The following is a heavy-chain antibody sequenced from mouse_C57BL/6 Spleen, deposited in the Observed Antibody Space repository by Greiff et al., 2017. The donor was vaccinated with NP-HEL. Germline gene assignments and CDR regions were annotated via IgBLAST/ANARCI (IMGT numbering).Heavy chain of an antibody. Sequence: VQLQQPGAELVRPGSSVKLSCKASGYTFTSYWMDWVKQRPGQGLEWIGNIYPSDSETHYNQKFKDKATLTVDKSSSTAYMQLSSLTSEDSAVYYCARGDYDYGGYAMDYWGQGTSVTVSS. V-gene: IGHV1-61*01. CDR3: ARGDYDYGGYAMDY. CDR2: IYPSDSET. CDR1: GYTFTSYW. D-gene: IGHD2-4*01. J-gene: IGHJ4*01.